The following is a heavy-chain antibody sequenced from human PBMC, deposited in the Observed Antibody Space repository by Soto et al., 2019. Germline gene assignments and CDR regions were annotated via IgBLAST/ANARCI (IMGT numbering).Heavy chain of an antibody. Sequence: GXSVKVSCNAAGCTFTGYYMHWGRQAPGQGLEWMGWINPNSGGTNYAQKFQGWVTMTRDTSISTAYMELSRLRSDDTAVYYCARDRFRGSGWPNHWFDPWGQGTLVTVSA. D-gene: IGHD6-19*01. V-gene: IGHV1-2*04. CDR3: ARDRFRGSGWPNHWFDP. CDR2: INPNSGGT. CDR1: GCTFTGYY. J-gene: IGHJ5*02.